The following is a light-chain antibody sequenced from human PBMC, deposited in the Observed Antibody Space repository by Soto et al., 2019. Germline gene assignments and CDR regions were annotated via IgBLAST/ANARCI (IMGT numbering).Light chain of an antibody. CDR3: LSYTSSSTFV. CDR1: SSDIGAYNS. J-gene: IGLJ1*01. V-gene: IGLV2-14*01. CDR2: QVS. Sequence: QSALTQPASVSGSPGQSIPISCTGTSSDIGAYNSVSWYQHHPGKAPKLIVFQVSFRPSAVSDRFSGSKSANTASLTISGRQTEDEADYYCLSYTSSSTFVFGTGTKRTVL.